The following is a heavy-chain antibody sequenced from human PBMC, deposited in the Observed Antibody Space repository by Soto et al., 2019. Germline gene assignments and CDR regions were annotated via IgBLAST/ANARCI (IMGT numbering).Heavy chain of an antibody. J-gene: IGHJ4*02. CDR2: IPSAGSRE. Sequence: QVHLVESGGGVVQPGMSLRLSCAASGFTFSNFGMHWVRQAPGRGLEWVALIPSAGSREYYADSVKGRFTISRDTSKNTMFLQMNSLRTEDTALYYCARTGDISYLHFDSWGQGTLVTVSS. D-gene: IGHD2-21*01. CDR3: ARTGDISYLHFDS. CDR1: GFTFSNFG. V-gene: IGHV3-30*03.